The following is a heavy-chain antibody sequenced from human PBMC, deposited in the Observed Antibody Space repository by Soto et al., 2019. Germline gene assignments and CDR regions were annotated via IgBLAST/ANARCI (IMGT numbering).Heavy chain of an antibody. CDR3: ARVVDYYDPYYDYGMDV. V-gene: IGHV3-21*01. J-gene: IGHJ6*02. CDR2: ISSSSSYR. CDR1: EVSFVGYA. Sequence: GGSLRLSSAASEVSFVGYAMSWVRQDTGKGLEWVSSISSSSSYRYYTDSVKGRFTISRDNAKNSLYLQMNSLRAEDTAVYYCARVVDYYDPYYDYGMDVWGQGTTVTVSS. D-gene: IGHD3-22*01.